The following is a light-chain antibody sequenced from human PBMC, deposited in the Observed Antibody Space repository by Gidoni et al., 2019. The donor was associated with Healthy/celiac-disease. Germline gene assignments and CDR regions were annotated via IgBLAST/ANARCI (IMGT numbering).Light chain of an antibody. V-gene: IGKV1-5*01. CDR3: QQYNSYSPG. CDR2: DAS. J-gene: IGKJ1*01. Sequence: DLQMTQSPSTLSASVGDSVTITCRASQSISSWLAWYQQKPGKAPKLLIYDASSLESGVPSRFSGSGSGTEFTLTISSLQPDDFATYYCQQYNSYSPGFGQGTKVEIK. CDR1: QSISSW.